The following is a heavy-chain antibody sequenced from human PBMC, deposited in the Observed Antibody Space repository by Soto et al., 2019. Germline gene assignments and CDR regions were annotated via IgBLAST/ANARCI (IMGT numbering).Heavy chain of an antibody. CDR2: IYHTGNA. J-gene: IGHJ5*02. CDR3: ARDYFDSSDYTTNWFDP. CDR1: GDPISNSRFY. D-gene: IGHD3-22*01. V-gene: IGHV4-39*01. Sequence: SETLSLTCGVSGDPISNSRFYWAWIRQPPGEGLEWIGSIYHTGNAYYNPSLKSRVTISVDTSKNQFSLKVTSVTAADTALYYCARDYFDSSDYTTNWFDPWGQGTLVTVSS.